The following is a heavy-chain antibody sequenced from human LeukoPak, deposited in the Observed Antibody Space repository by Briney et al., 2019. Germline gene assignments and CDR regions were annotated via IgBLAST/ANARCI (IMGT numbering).Heavy chain of an antibody. D-gene: IGHD3-22*01. Sequence: PGRSLRLSCAASGFTFSSYGMHWVRQAPGKGLGWVAVIWYDGSNKYYADSVKGRFTISRDNSKNTLYLQMNSLRAEDTAVYYCARDYYDSSLDYWGQGTLVTVSS. J-gene: IGHJ4*02. CDR2: IWYDGSNK. CDR1: GFTFSSYG. V-gene: IGHV3-33*01. CDR3: ARDYYDSSLDY.